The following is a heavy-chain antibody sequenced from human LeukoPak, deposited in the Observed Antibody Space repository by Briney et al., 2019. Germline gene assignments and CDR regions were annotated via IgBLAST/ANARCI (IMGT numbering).Heavy chain of an antibody. D-gene: IGHD3-10*01. Sequence: PGGSLRLSCAASGFTFSSYSMNWVRQAPGKGLEWVSSISSSSSYIYYADSVKGRFTISRDNAKNSLYLQVNSLRAEDTAVYYCARSPQRQWLGELLPHNYYGMDVWGKGTTVTVSS. CDR2: ISSSSSYI. J-gene: IGHJ6*04. CDR3: ARSPQRQWLGELLPHNYYGMDV. V-gene: IGHV3-21*01. CDR1: GFTFSSYS.